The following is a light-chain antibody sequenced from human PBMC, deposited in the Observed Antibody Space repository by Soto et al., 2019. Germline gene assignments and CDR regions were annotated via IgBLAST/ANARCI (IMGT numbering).Light chain of an antibody. CDR1: QSVSSN. J-gene: IGKJ5*01. CDR2: GAP. CDR3: QQYKEWPPFT. V-gene: IGKV3-15*01. Sequence: EIVMTQSPATLSVSPGERATLSCRASQSVSSNLAWYQQKPGQAPRLLIYGAPTRATGVPARFSGSGSGTDFTLTVSSLQSEDFAVYYCQQYKEWPPFTFGQGTRLEIK.